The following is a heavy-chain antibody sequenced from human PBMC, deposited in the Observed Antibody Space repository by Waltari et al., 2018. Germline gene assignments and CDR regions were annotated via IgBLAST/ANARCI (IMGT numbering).Heavy chain of an antibody. CDR3: ARERITMVRGFDP. J-gene: IGHJ5*02. D-gene: IGHD3-10*01. CDR2: INHSGST. V-gene: IGHV4-34*01. CDR1: GGSCSGYY. Sequence: QVQLQQWGAGLFKPSETLSLTCAVYGGSCSGYYWSWIRQPPGKGLEWIGEINHSGSTNYNPSLKSRVTISVDTSKNQFSLKLSSVTAADTAVYYCARERITMVRGFDPWGQGTLVTVSS.